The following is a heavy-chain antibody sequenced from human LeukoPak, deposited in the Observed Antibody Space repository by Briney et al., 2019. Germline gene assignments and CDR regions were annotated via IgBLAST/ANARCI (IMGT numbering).Heavy chain of an antibody. D-gene: IGHD3-10*01. Sequence: SETLSLTCTVSGGSISRYYWSWIRQPPGKGLEWIGYIYYSGSTNYNPSLKSRVTISVDTSKNHFSLKLSSVTAADTAVYYCARGRGHMDVWGKGTTVTVSS. V-gene: IGHV4-59*12. CDR2: IYYSGST. CDR1: GGSISRYY. J-gene: IGHJ6*03. CDR3: ARGRGHMDV.